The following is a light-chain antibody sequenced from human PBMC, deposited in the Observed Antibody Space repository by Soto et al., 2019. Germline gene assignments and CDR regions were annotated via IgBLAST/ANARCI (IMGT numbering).Light chain of an antibody. V-gene: IGKV3-11*01. J-gene: IGKJ5*01. CDR3: QQRGDWPPAIT. Sequence: EIVLTQSPATLSLSPGERATLSCRASQSVGSYLAWFQVKPGLAPRLLIYDASDRATGVPDRFSGSGSGTDFTLTIRSLEPEDFALYFCQQRGDWPPAITFGQGTRLEIK. CDR2: DAS. CDR1: QSVGSY.